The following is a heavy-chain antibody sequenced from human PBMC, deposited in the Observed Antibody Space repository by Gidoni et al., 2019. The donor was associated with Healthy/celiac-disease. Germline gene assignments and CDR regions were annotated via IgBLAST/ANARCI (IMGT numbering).Heavy chain of an antibody. J-gene: IGHJ4*02. Sequence: QVQLVXXXAEVKKPGSSVKVSCKAYGGTFSSYAISWVRQAPGQGLEWMGGIIPIFGTANDAQKFQGRVTITADESTSTAYMELSSLRSEDTAVYYCARQDPAATDYWGQGTLVTVSS. CDR3: ARQDPAATDY. D-gene: IGHD2-15*01. CDR2: IIPIFGTA. V-gene: IGHV1-69*01. CDR1: GGTFSSYA.